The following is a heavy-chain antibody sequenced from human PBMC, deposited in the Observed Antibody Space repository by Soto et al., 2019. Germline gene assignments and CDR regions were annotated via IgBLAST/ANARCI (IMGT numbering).Heavy chain of an antibody. Sequence: QVQLVESGGGVVQPGRSLRLSCAASGFTFSSYGMHWVRQAPGKGLEWVAVISYDGSNKYYADSVKGRFTISRDNSKNTLYLQMNRLRAEDTAVYYCAKANPKTFSGSDAAYYFDYWGQGTLVTVSS. V-gene: IGHV3-30*18. CDR3: AKANPKTFSGSDAAYYFDY. D-gene: IGHD2-15*01. J-gene: IGHJ4*02. CDR2: ISYDGSNK. CDR1: GFTFSSYG.